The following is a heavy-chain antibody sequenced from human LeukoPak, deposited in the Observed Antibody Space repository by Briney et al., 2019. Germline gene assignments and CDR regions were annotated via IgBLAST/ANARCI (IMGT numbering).Heavy chain of an antibody. V-gene: IGHV3-23*01. CDR1: GFTFSSYA. D-gene: IGHD4-17*01. CDR2: ISGSGGST. CDR3: AKRLDLPDYGRHDY. Sequence: PGGSLRLSCAASGFTFSSYAMSWVRQAPGKGLEWVSGISGSGGSTYYADSVKGRFAISRDNSKNTLYLQMNSLRAEDTAIYYCAKRLDLPDYGRHDYWGQGTLVTVSS. J-gene: IGHJ4*02.